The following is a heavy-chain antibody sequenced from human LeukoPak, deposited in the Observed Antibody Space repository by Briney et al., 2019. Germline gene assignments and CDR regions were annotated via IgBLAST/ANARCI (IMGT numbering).Heavy chain of an antibody. J-gene: IGHJ4*02. Sequence: PWGFLRLSCAASGFTFSSYAMHWVRQAPGKGLEYVSAISSNGGSTYYANSVKGRFTISRDNSKNTLYLQMGSLRAEDMAVYYCARDTGSYYFDYWGQGTLVTVSS. D-gene: IGHD1-26*01. V-gene: IGHV3-64*01. CDR1: GFTFSSYA. CDR3: ARDTGSYYFDY. CDR2: ISSNGGST.